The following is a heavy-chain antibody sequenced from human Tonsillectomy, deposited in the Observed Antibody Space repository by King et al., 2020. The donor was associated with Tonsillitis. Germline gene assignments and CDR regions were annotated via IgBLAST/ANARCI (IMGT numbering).Heavy chain of an antibody. J-gene: IGHJ4*02. V-gene: IGHV3-23*04. D-gene: IGHD1-26*01. CDR2: ISGSGGST. CDR1: GFTFSSYA. Sequence: VQLVESGGGLVQPGGALRLSCAASGFTFSSYAMSWVSKAPGKGLEWVSAISGSGGSTYYADSVKGRFTISRDNSKNTLYLQMNSLRAEDTAVYYCAKAPGIVGASTPIDYWGQGTLVTVSS. CDR3: AKAPGIVGASTPIDY.